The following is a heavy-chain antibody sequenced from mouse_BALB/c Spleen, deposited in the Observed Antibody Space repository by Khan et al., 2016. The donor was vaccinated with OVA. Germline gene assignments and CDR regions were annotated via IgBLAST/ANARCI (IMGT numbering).Heavy chain of an antibody. CDR2: IDPYNGGT. CDR1: AYSFTDYN. Sequence: VQLQQSGPELVKPGASVKVSCKASAYSFTDYNMFWVKQSHGKSLEWIGYIDPYNGGTSYNQKFKGKATLTVDKSSSTAFMHLNSLTSEDSSVFYCARTDYYGNSYYFDYWGQGTTLTVSS. V-gene: IGHV1S135*01. J-gene: IGHJ2*01. CDR3: ARTDYYGNSYYFDY. D-gene: IGHD1-1*01.